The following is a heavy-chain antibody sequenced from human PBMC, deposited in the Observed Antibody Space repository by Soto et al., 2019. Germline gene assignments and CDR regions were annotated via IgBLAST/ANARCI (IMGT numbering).Heavy chain of an antibody. CDR2: ISYDGSNK. V-gene: IGHV3-30*18. Sequence: QVQLVESGGGVVQPGRSLRLSCAASGFTFSSYGMHWVRQSPGKGLEWVAVISYDGSNKYYADSVKGRFTISRDNSKNPLYLQMNSLRAEDTAVYYCAKDGPSYSSGGSEYFQHWGQGTLVTVSS. J-gene: IGHJ1*01. CDR3: AKDGPSYSSGGSEYFQH. CDR1: GFTFSSYG. D-gene: IGHD6-19*01.